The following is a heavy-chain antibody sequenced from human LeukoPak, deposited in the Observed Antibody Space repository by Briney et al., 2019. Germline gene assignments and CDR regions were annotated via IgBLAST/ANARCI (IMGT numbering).Heavy chain of an antibody. CDR3: ARRGYSGSYYHLDY. CDR1: GGSFSGYY. Sequence: SETLSLTCAVYGGSFSGYYWSWIRQPPGKGLEWIGEINHSGSTNYNPSLKSRVTISVDTSKNQFSLKLSSVTAADTAVYYCARRGYSGSYYHLDYWGQGTLVTVSS. D-gene: IGHD1-26*01. V-gene: IGHV4-34*01. CDR2: INHSGST. J-gene: IGHJ4*02.